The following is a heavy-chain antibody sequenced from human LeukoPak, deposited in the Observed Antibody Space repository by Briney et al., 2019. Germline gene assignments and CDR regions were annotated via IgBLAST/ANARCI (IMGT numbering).Heavy chain of an antibody. D-gene: IGHD2-8*01. V-gene: IGHV1-24*01. CDR1: GYTLTKLS. CDR3: ARDNGLIMLDY. Sequence: ASVKVSCTGSGYTLTKLSMHWVRQAPGKGLEWMGGFDPEDGETIYAQKFQGRVTMTEDPFTDTAYMELSSLRSEDTAVYYCARDNGLIMLDYWGQGTLVTVSS. J-gene: IGHJ4*02. CDR2: FDPEDGET.